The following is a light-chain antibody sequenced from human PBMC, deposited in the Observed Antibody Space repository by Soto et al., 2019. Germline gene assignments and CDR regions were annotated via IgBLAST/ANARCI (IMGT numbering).Light chain of an antibody. CDR2: EGS. V-gene: IGLV2-23*01. Sequence: SVLTQPASVSGSPGQSITISCTGTSSDVGSHNLVSWYQQHPGKAPKLMIYEGSKRPSGVSNRFSGSKSGNTASLTISGLQAEDEADYYCCSYAGSTTFVVFGGGTKVTVL. CDR3: CSYAGSTTFVV. CDR1: SSDVGSHNL. J-gene: IGLJ2*01.